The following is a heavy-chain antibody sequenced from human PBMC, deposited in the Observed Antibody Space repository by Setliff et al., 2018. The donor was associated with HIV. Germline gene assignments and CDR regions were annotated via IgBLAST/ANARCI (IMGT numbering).Heavy chain of an antibody. J-gene: IGHJ4*02. Sequence: GGSLRLSCAASGFGFSGSAMRWVRQASGKGLEWVGHIRTKANSYATVYAASVKGRFTISRDDAKNTAYLQMSSLTTEDTALYYCIPGGSSSIFFPHWGRGTLVTVSS. CDR2: IRTKANSYAT. CDR1: GFGFSGSA. D-gene: IGHD2-2*01. V-gene: IGHV3-73*01. CDR3: IPGGSSSIFFPH.